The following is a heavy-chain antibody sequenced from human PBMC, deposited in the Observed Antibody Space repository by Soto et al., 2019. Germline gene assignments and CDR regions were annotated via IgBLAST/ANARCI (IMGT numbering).Heavy chain of an antibody. CDR2: IFSNDEK. CDR3: ARIKLLEDAFDI. D-gene: IGHD1-26*01. J-gene: IGHJ3*02. Sequence: QVTLKESGPVLVKPTETLTLTCTVSGFSRTNSRMGVSWLRQPPGTALEWLAHIFSNDEKSYITSFKSRLSISKYTSKRQVVLTMTTMDPVDTATYFCARIKLLEDAFDIWGHGTMVTVSS. CDR1: GFSRTNSRMG. V-gene: IGHV2-26*01.